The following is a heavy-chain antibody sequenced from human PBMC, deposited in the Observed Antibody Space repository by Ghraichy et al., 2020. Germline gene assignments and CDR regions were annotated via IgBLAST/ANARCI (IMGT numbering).Heavy chain of an antibody. Sequence: GGSLRLSCAASGITFSSNYMTWVRQAPGKGLEWVSVLYSGGTTYYADSVKGRFTISRDSSKNTLLLQMNNLRAEDTAVYYCASSRNPYYLDYWGQGTLVTVS. CDR2: LYSGGTT. CDR3: ASSRNPYYLDY. D-gene: IGHD2-2*01. V-gene: IGHV3-53*01. CDR1: GITFSSNY. J-gene: IGHJ4*02.